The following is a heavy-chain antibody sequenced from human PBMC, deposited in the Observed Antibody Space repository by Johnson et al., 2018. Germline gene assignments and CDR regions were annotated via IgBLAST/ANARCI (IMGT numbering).Heavy chain of an antibody. CDR3: ARVRDGYNDGYYYYYMDV. V-gene: IGHV3-11*04. CDR1: GFGFSDYS. Sequence: VQLLESGGGLVKPGGSLRLSCAASGFGFSDYSMTWIRQAPGKGLEWVSDITGSAITIYYADSVKGRFTLSRDNAKNSLYLQMNSLRAEETAVYYCARVRDGYNDGYYYYYMDVWGEGTTVTVSS. D-gene: IGHD5-24*01. J-gene: IGHJ6*03. CDR2: ITGSAITI.